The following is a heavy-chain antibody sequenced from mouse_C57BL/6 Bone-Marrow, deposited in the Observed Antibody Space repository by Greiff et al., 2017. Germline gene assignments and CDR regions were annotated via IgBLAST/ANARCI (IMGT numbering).Heavy chain of an antibody. V-gene: IGHV5-17*01. D-gene: IGHD2-2*01. J-gene: IGHJ4*01. CDR1: GFTFSDYG. CDR3: ARGGYPHYYAMDY. CDR2: ISSGSSTI. Sequence: EVKLMESGGGLVKPGGSLKLSCAASGFTFSDYGMHWVRQAPEKGLEWVAYISSGSSTIYYADTVKGRFTISRDNAKNTRFLQMTSLRSEDTAMYYCARGGYPHYYAMDYWGQGTSVTVSS.